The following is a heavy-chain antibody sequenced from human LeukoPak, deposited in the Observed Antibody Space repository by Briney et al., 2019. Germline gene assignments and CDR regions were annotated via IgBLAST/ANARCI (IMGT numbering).Heavy chain of an antibody. CDR2: ISADNGNT. Sequence: ASVKVSCKTSGYTFTNYGISWVRQAPGQGLEWMGRISADNGNTNYAQRVQGRVTLTTDTSTNTAYMELRSLRSDDTGVYYCAAAPSDYYGSGSYRYYYYYGMDVWGQGTTVTVSS. CDR3: AAAPSDYYGSGSYRYYYYYGMDV. CDR1: GYTFTNYG. V-gene: IGHV1-18*01. J-gene: IGHJ6*02. D-gene: IGHD3-10*01.